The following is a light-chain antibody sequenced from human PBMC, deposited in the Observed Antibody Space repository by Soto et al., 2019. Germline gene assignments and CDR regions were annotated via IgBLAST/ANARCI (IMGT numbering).Light chain of an antibody. CDR2: GAS. Sequence: IVMTQSPATLSVSPGEGVTLSCRASQSVRSHLAWYQQKPGQPPRLLIYGASTRATGIPARFSGSGFGTEFTLTISSLQSEDFAVYYCQQLNYWPRITFGQGTRLEI. CDR1: QSVRSH. J-gene: IGKJ5*01. CDR3: QQLNYWPRIT. V-gene: IGKV3-15*01.